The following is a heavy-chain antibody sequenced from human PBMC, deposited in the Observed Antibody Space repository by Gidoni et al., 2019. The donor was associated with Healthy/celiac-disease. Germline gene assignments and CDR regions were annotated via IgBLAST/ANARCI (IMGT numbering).Heavy chain of an antibody. D-gene: IGHD3-22*01. Sequence: EVQLVESGGGLVQPGGSLRLSCSASGFTFSSYAMHWVRQAPGKGLEYVSAISSNGGSTYYADSVKGRFTISRDNSKNTLYLQMSSLRAEDTAVYYCSGYYYGPVNAFDIWGQGTMVTVSS. V-gene: IGHV3-64D*06. CDR1: GFTFSSYA. J-gene: IGHJ3*02. CDR2: ISSNGGST. CDR3: SGYYYGPVNAFDI.